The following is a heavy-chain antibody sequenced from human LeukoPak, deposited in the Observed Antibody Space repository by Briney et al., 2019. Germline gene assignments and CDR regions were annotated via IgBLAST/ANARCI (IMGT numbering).Heavy chain of an antibody. V-gene: IGHV4-59*12. J-gene: IGHJ4*02. Sequence: PSETLSLTCTVSGGSISSYYWSWIRQPPGKGLEWIGYIYYSGSTNYNPSLKSRVTMSVDTSKNQFSLKLSSVTAADTAVYYCARVSSSSWYVDYWGQGTLVTVSS. CDR1: GGSISSYY. CDR2: IYYSGST. D-gene: IGHD6-13*01. CDR3: ARVSSSSWYVDY.